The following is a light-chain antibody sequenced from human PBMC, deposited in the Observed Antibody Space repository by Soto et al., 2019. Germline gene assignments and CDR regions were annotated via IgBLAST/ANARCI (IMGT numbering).Light chain of an antibody. V-gene: IGKV1-5*01. CDR3: QHHNSYSQT. CDR2: GAS. CDR1: HSIRYY. J-gene: IGKJ1*01. Sequence: DIQLTQSPPTLSASVGDRVTITCRASHSIRYYLAWYQQMPGKAPKLLIYGASSLQSGVPSRFSGRGSGTEFTLTISSLQPDDFATYFCQHHNSYSQTFGQGTKVEIK.